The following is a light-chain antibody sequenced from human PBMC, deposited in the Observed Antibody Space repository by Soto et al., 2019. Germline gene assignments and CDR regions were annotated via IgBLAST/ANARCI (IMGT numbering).Light chain of an antibody. CDR2: DAS. CDR3: QQYDNLPT. Sequence: DLQMTQSPSSLSASVGDRVTITCQARQDISTYLNWYQQKPGKAPKLLIYDASNLETGVPSRFSGSGSGTDFTFTISSLQPEDSATYYCQQYDNLPTFGPGTKVDIK. CDR1: QDISTY. J-gene: IGKJ3*01. V-gene: IGKV1-33*01.